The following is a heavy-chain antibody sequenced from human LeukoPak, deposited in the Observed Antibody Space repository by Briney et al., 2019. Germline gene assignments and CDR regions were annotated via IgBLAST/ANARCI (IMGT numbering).Heavy chain of an antibody. CDR1: GYTFTSYG. CDR2: INPSGGST. CDR3: AREALIAARPNPLFDY. V-gene: IGHV1-46*01. D-gene: IGHD6-6*01. J-gene: IGHJ4*02. Sequence: ASVKVSCKASGYTFTSYGISWVRQAPGQGLEWMGIINPSGGSTSYAQKFQGRVTMTRDTSTSTVYMELSSLRSEDTAVYYCAREALIAARPNPLFDYWGQGTLVTVSS.